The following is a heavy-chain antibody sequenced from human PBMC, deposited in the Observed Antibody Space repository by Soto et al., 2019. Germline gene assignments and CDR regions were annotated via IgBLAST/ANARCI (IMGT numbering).Heavy chain of an antibody. Sequence: GASVKVSCKVSGYTLTESSMHWVRQAPGKGLEWMGGFDPEDGETIYAQKFQGRVTMTEDTSTDTAYMELSSLRSEDTAVYYCATGGYDILTGYYPTRASYYGMDVWGQGTTVTVSS. V-gene: IGHV1-24*01. D-gene: IGHD3-9*01. CDR1: GYTLTESS. J-gene: IGHJ6*02. CDR2: FDPEDGET. CDR3: ATGGYDILTGYYPTRASYYGMDV.